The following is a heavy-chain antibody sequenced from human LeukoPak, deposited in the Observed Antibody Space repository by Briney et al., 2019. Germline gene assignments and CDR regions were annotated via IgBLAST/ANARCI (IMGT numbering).Heavy chain of an antibody. CDR1: RGTFSSYA. D-gene: IGHD5-18*01. CDR3: ARDRGDVDTAMVTRVNWFDP. CDR2: INPNSGGT. Sequence: ASVKVSCKASRGTFSSYAISGLRQAPGQGLEGMGWINPNSGGTNYAQKFQGRVTMTRDTSISTAYMELSRLRSDDTAVYYCARDRGDVDTAMVTRVNWFDPWGQGTLVTVSS. V-gene: IGHV1-2*02. J-gene: IGHJ5*02.